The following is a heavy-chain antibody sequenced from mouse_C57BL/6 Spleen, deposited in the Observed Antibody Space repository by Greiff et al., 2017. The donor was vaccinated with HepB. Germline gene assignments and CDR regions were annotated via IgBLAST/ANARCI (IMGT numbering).Heavy chain of an antibody. CDR1: GYSFTDYN. CDR2: INPNYGTT. D-gene: IGHD2-2*01. J-gene: IGHJ4*01. V-gene: IGHV1-39*01. CDR3: ARGVYGYDRYYAMDY. Sequence: EVKLQESGPELVKPGASVKISCKASGYSFTDYNMNWVKQSNGKSLEWIGVINPNYGTTSYNQKFKGKATLTVDQSSSTAYMQLNSLTSEDSAVYYCARGVYGYDRYYAMDYWGQGTSVTVSS.